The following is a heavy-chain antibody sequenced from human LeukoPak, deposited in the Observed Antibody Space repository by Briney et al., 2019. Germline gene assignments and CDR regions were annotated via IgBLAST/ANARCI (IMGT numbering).Heavy chain of an antibody. D-gene: IGHD6-19*01. Sequence: PGGSLRLSCAASGFTFSSYWMSWVRQAPGKGLEWVANINQDGSEKYYVDSVKGRFTISRDNAKNSLFLQMNTLRAEDTAVYYCAGDSGWFDPWGQGTLVTVSS. CDR2: INQDGSEK. CDR1: GFTFSSYW. CDR3: AGDSGWFDP. V-gene: IGHV3-7*01. J-gene: IGHJ5*02.